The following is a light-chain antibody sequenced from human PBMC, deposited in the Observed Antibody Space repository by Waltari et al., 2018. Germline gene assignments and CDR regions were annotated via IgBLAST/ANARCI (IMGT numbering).Light chain of an antibody. J-gene: IGLJ3*02. CDR3: CSYAGSWIWV. Sequence: QAALTQPASVSGSPGQSNTISYTGGNSDVWNYNLFSWYQKHPGKAPKLIIYEVTNRPSGISDRFSGFKTGNTASLTISGLQAEDEADYYCCSYAGSWIWVFGGGTELTVL. CDR1: NSDVWNYNL. V-gene: IGLV2-23*02. CDR2: EVT.